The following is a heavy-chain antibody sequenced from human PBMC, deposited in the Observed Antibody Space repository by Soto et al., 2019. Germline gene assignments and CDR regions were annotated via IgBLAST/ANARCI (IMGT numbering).Heavy chain of an antibody. Sequence: EVQLLESGGGLVQPGGSLRLSCAASGFIFSNYAMSWVRQAPGKGLEWVSRISGSGVSTYYADSVKGRFTISRDNSENAVYLQMYSLRAEDTDVYYCAKGTFITLTYFDYWAQGTLVTVSS. CDR3: AKGTFITLTYFDY. V-gene: IGHV3-23*01. D-gene: IGHD3-22*01. J-gene: IGHJ4*02. CDR2: ISGSGVST. CDR1: GFIFSNYA.